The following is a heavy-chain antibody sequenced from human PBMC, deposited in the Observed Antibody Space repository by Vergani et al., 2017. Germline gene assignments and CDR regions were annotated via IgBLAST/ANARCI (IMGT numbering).Heavy chain of an antibody. J-gene: IGHJ4*02. V-gene: IGHV1-69*02. D-gene: IGHD3-16*02. CDR3: ARGTCYDYVWGSYRPPQPFDY. CDR2: IIPILGIA. CDR1: GGTFSSYT. Sequence: QVQLVQSGAEVKKPGSSVKVSCKASGGTFSSYTISWVRQAPGQGLEWMGRIIPILGIANYAQKFQGRVTITADKSTSTAHMELSSLRSEDTAVYYCARGTCYDYVWGSYRPPQPFDYWGQGTLVTVSS.